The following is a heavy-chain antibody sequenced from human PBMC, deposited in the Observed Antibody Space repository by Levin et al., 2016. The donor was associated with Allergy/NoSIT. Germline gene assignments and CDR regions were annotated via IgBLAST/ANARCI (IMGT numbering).Heavy chain of an antibody. CDR3: AKDRWALYYYDSSGYPYFDY. Sequence: GESLKISCAASGFTFDDYTMHWVRQAPGKGLEWVSLISWDGGSTYYADPVKGRFTISRDNSKNTLYLQMDSLRAEDTAVYYCAKDRWALYYYDSSGYPYFDYWGQGTLVTVSS. CDR2: ISWDGGST. CDR1: GFTFDDYT. V-gene: IGHV3-43*01. J-gene: IGHJ4*02. D-gene: IGHD3-22*01.